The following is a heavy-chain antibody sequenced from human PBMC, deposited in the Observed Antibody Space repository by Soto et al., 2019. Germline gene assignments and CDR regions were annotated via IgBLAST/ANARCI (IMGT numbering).Heavy chain of an antibody. V-gene: IGHV4-59*01. CDR1: GGSISSYY. Sequence: SETLSLTCTVSGGSISSYYWSWIRQPPGKGLEWIGYMYNTGSTVYNPSLKSRVTISVDTSKNQFYLKVNSVTAADTAVYYCARDLWGYCGTDCYPLDVWGQGNTVTVSS. J-gene: IGHJ6*02. D-gene: IGHD2-21*02. CDR2: MYNTGST. CDR3: ARDLWGYCGTDCYPLDV.